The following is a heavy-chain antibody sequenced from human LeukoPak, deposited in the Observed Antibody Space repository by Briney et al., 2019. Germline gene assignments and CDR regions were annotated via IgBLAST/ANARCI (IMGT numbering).Heavy chain of an antibody. V-gene: IGHV1-2*02. Sequence: EASVKVSCKASGYTFTGYYLHWVRQAPGQGLEWMGWINPNSGGTSYAQKFQDRVTMTRDTSTSTAYMELSRLRSGDTAVYYCTRDPGDTAMAKYYFDYWGQGTLVTVSS. CDR2: INPNSGGT. D-gene: IGHD5-18*01. CDR3: TRDPGDTAMAKYYFDY. CDR1: GYTFTGYY. J-gene: IGHJ4*02.